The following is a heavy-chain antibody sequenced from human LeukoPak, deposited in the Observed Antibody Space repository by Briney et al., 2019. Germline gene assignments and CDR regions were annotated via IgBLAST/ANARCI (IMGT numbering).Heavy chain of an antibody. CDR3: ARGSTYYDSSGQVPFDY. CDR1: GFIFSNYN. Sequence: GGSLRLSCAASGFIFSNYNMNWVRQAPGKGLEWISHISSSTATIYYTDSVKGRFTISRDNAKNSLYLQMNSLRAEDTAVYYCARGSTYYDSSGQVPFDYWGQGTLVTVSS. D-gene: IGHD3-22*01. J-gene: IGHJ4*02. CDR2: ISSSTATI. V-gene: IGHV3-48*01.